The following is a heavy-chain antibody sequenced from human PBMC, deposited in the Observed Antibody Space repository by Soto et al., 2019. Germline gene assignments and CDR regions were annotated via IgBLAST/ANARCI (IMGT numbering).Heavy chain of an antibody. CDR3: AREGMSRPRWVFDY. Sequence: EVQLVESGGGLVQPGGSLRLSCAASGFTFGSYPMHWVRQAPGKGLEYVSAISTNGDRTFYENSVKGRFTISRDNSKNTLYLQMGSLRAEDMGVYYCAREGMSRPRWVFDYWCQGTMVSASS. CDR2: ISTNGDRT. D-gene: IGHD6-13*01. V-gene: IGHV3-64*01. J-gene: IGHJ4*02. CDR1: GFTFGSYP.